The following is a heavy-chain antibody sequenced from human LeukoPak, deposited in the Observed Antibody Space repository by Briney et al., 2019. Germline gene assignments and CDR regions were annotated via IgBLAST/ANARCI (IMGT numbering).Heavy chain of an antibody. CDR3: ARDPFTPYCTNGVCYSSGAFDI. CDR1: SGSISTSNYY. Sequence: PSETLSLTCTVSSGSISTSNYYWGWVRQPPGKALEWIGNIFYSGSTYYSPSLKSRVTISVDTSKNQFSLKLSSVTAADTAVYYCARDPFTPYCTNGVCYSSGAFDIWGQGTMVTVSS. CDR2: IFYSGST. J-gene: IGHJ3*02. V-gene: IGHV4-39*07. D-gene: IGHD2-8*01.